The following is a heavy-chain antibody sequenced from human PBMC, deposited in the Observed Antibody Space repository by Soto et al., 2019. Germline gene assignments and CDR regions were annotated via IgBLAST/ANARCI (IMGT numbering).Heavy chain of an antibody. V-gene: IGHV3-66*01. D-gene: IGHD1-1*01. CDR2: IYSGGST. CDR3: AISMENYYHYYYMAF. Sequence: PGGSLRLSCAASGLTVSSNYMSWVRQAPGKGLEWVSVIYSGGSTYYADSVRGTFTISRDNSKNTLYLQMNSLRAEDTAVYYCAISMENYYHYYYMAFWGKGTTVTVSS. J-gene: IGHJ6*03. CDR1: GLTVSSNY.